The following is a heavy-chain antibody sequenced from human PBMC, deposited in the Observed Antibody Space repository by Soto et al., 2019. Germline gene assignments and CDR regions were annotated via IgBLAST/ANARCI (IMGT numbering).Heavy chain of an antibody. J-gene: IGHJ3*02. D-gene: IGHD3-3*01. Sequence: SETLSLTCAVSGGSISSSNWWSWVRQPPGKGLEWIGEIYHSGSTNYNPSLKSRVTISVDKSKNQFSLKLSSVTAADTAVYYCASRVRVTIFGVPTPYGAFDIWGQGTMVTVSS. CDR2: IYHSGST. CDR3: ASRVRVTIFGVPTPYGAFDI. V-gene: IGHV4-4*02. CDR1: GGSISSSNW.